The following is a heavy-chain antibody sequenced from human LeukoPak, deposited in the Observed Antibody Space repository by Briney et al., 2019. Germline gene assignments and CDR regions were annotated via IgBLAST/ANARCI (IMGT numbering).Heavy chain of an antibody. CDR2: TYNSVST. V-gene: IGHV4-38-2*01. Sequence: NPSETLSLTCGVSGYSVSNSYYWGWIRQPPGKGLEWIGSTYNSVSTYYNPSLKSRVTISVDTSKNQFSLKLSSVTAADTAVYYCARGASYYDSSGYYYTDAFDIWGQGTMVTVSS. CDR3: ARGASYYDSSGYYYTDAFDI. J-gene: IGHJ3*02. D-gene: IGHD3-22*01. CDR1: GYSVSNSYY.